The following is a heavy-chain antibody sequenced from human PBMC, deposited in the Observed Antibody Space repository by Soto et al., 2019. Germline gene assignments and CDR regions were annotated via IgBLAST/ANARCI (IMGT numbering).Heavy chain of an antibody. V-gene: IGHV4-34*01. J-gene: IGHJ5*02. D-gene: IGHD2-2*01. CDR2: INHRGST. CDR1: GGSFSGYY. Sequence: QVQLQQWGAGLLKPSETLSLTCAVYGGSFSGYYWSWIRQPPGKGLEWIGEINHRGSTNYNPSLKSRVTISVDTSKNQFSLKLSAVTAADTAVYYCARSVYCSSTSCYSANWFDPWGQGTLVTVSS. CDR3: ARSVYCSSTSCYSANWFDP.